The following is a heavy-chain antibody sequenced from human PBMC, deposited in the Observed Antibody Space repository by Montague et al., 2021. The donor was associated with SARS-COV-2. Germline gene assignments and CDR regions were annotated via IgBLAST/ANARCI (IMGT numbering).Heavy chain of an antibody. CDR1: GGSISRFY. Sequence: SETLSLTCTVSGGSISRFYWSWFRRPPGKGLEWIGYISDSGSTNYNPSLTSRVTMSVDTSKNQFSLKVNSVTAADTAVYYCARHYSATLPAVYWGQGTLVTVSS. V-gene: IGHV4-59*08. D-gene: IGHD2-15*01. CDR2: ISDSGST. J-gene: IGHJ4*02. CDR3: ARHYSATLPAVY.